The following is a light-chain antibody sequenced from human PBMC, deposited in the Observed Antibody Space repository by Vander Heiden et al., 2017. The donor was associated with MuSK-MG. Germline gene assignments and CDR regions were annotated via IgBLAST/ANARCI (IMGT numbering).Light chain of an antibody. CDR1: SSNIGAGYD. CDR3: QYCGSSLKAV. CDR2: GNS. V-gene: IGLV1-40*01. J-gene: IGLJ3*02. Sequence: QSVLTPPPSVSAAPRQRVTISCTGSSSNIGAGYDVHWYQQFPGTAPKLRSDGNSNRPSGVPDRVAGSKSGNSESLAITGLQAEDEADEDCQYCGSSLKAVCGGGTKVT.